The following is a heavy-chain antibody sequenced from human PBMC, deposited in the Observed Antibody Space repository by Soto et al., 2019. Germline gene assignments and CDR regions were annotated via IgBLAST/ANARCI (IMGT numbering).Heavy chain of an antibody. V-gene: IGHV1-24*01. J-gene: IGHJ5*01. CDR1: GYTLTELS. Sequence: GASVKVSCKVSGYTLTELSMHWVRQAPGKGLEWMGGFDPEDGETIYAQKFQGRVTMTEDTSTDTAYMELSSLRPEDTAVYYCAHLAYYDFWSGYHRPNCFDFSGQGILVTVSS. D-gene: IGHD3-3*01. CDR2: FDPEDGET. CDR3: AHLAYYDFWSGYHRPNCFDF.